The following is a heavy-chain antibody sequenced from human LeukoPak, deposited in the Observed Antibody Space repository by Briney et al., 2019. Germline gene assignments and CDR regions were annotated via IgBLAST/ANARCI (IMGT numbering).Heavy chain of an antibody. CDR2: IWYDGSNK. CDR3: SRGGRAARAIYYYYGMDV. CDR1: GFTFSSYC. D-gene: IGHD6-6*01. J-gene: IGHJ6*02. Sequence: PGGSLRLSCAASGFTFSSYCMHWVRQAPGKGLEWVAFIWYDGSNKYYADSVKCRFTISRDNSKNTLYLQMNSLRAEDTAVYYCSRGGRAARAIYYYYGMDVWGQGTTVTVSS. V-gene: IGHV3-33*01.